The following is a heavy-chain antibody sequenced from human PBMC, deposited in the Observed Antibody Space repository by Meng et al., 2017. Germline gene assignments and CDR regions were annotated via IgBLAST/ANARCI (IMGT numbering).Heavy chain of an antibody. Sequence: LSLTCAASGFTFSSYAMSWVRQAPGKGLEWVSAISGSGGSTYYADSVKGRFTISRDNSKNTLYLQMNSLRAEDTAVYYCASFIVGATGRLWGAFDIWGQGTMVTVSS. V-gene: IGHV3-23*01. CDR2: ISGSGGST. CDR3: ASFIVGATGRLWGAFDI. D-gene: IGHD1-26*01. J-gene: IGHJ3*02. CDR1: GFTFSSYA.